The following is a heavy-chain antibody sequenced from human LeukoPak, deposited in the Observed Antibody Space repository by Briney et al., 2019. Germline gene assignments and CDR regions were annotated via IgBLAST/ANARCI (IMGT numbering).Heavy chain of an antibody. CDR2: INHSGST. V-gene: IGHV4-34*01. J-gene: IGHJ4*02. CDR1: GGSFSGYY. CDR3: ARAPGSIAVAGTDFDY. D-gene: IGHD6-19*01. Sequence: SETLSLTCAVYGGSFSGYYWSWIRQPPGKGLEWIGEINHSGSTHYNPSLKSRVTMSVDTSKNQFSLNLSSVTAVDTAVYYRARAPGSIAVAGTDFDYWGQGTLVTVSS.